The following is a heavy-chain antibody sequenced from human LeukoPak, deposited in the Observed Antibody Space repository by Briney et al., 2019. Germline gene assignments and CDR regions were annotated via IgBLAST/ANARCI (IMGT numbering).Heavy chain of an antibody. J-gene: IGHJ4*02. V-gene: IGHV3-30*18. CDR1: GFTFSSYG. D-gene: IGHD3-10*01. CDR2: ISYDGNNK. Sequence: GGSLRLSCAASGFTFSSYGMHWVRQAPGKGLEWVAVISYDGNNKYYADSVKGRFTISRDNSKNTLYLQMNSLRAEDTAVYYCAKDRNAYYYGSGPFDYWGQGTLVTVSS. CDR3: AKDRNAYYYGSGPFDY.